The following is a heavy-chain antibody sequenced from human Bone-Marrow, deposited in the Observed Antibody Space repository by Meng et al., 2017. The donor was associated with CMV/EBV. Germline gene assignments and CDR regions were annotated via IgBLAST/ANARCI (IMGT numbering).Heavy chain of an antibody. J-gene: IGHJ6*02. CDR3: AKSGGYCSSTSCYNGMDV. CDR2: ITSDGSST. Sequence: FSGYWLPWVRQAPGKGLVWVSRITSDGSSTSYADSVKGRFTISRDNAKNTLYLQMNSLRAEDTAVYYCAKSGGYCSSTSCYNGMDVWGQGTTVTVSS. V-gene: IGHV3-74*01. CDR1: FSGYW. D-gene: IGHD2-2*02.